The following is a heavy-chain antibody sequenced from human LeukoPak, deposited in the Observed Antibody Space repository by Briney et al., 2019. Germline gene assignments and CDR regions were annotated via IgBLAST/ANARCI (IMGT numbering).Heavy chain of an antibody. V-gene: IGHV4-4*07. CDR3: ATLRKYYDFWSGYSEYYFDY. CDR1: GGSISSYY. CDR2: IYTSGST. D-gene: IGHD3-3*01. Sequence: SETLSLTCTVSGGSISSYYWSWIRQPAGKGLEWIGRIYTSGSTNYNPSLKSRVTMSVDTSKNQFSLKLSSVTAADTAVYYCATLRKYYDFWSGYSEYYFDYWGQGTLVTVSS. J-gene: IGHJ4*02.